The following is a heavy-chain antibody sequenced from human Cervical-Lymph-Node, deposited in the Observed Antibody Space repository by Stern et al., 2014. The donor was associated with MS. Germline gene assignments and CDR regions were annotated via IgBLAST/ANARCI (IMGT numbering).Heavy chain of an antibody. Sequence: QVQLVQSGAEVKKPGASVKVSCKASGYTFTGYYMHWVRQAPGQGLEWMGRINPNRGGTNYAQKFQGRVPMTRDTSISTAYMELSRLRSDDTAVYYCARATATGTAYYYYGMDVWGQGTTVTVSS. CDR1: GYTFTGYY. D-gene: IGHD1-1*01. V-gene: IGHV1-2*06. CDR2: INPNRGGT. J-gene: IGHJ6*02. CDR3: ARATATGTAYYYYGMDV.